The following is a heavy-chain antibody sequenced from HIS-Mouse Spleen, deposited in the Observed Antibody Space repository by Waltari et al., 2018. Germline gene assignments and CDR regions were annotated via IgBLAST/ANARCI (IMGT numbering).Heavy chain of an antibody. CDR3: AREIPYSSSWYDWYFDL. D-gene: IGHD6-13*01. V-gene: IGHV4-39*07. CDR2: IYSCGST. CDR1: GGSISSSRSY. Sequence: QLQLQESGPGLVKPSETLSLTCTVPGGSISSSRSYWGWIRQPPGRGPEWIGSIYSCGSTYYNPSLKSRVTISVDTSKNQFSLKLSSVTAADTAVYYCAREIPYSSSWYDWYFDLWGRGTLVTVSS. J-gene: IGHJ2*01.